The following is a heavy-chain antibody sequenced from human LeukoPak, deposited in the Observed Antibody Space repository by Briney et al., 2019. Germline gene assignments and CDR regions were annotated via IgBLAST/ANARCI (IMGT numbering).Heavy chain of an antibody. V-gene: IGHV3-53*01. CDR1: GFTVSNNY. Sequence: PGGSLRLSCAASGFTVSNNYMSWVRQAPGKGLEWVSVIYSGGSTYYADSVKGRFTISRDNSKNTLYFQMNSLRAEDTAVYYCARLSGTSGSYHGHFDYWGQGTLVTVSS. D-gene: IGHD1-26*01. CDR3: ARLSGTSGSYHGHFDY. J-gene: IGHJ4*02. CDR2: IYSGGST.